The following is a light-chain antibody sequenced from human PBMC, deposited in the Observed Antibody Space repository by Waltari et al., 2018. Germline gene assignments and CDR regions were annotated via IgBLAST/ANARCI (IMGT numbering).Light chain of an antibody. J-gene: IGLJ3*02. CDR3: SSYTSSSTWV. Sequence: QPALTQPASVSGSPGQSITISFTGTSSDVGGYNYASWYQQHPGKAPKPMIYDVSKRPSGVSNRFSGSKSGNTASLTISGLQAEDEADYYCSSYTSSSTWVFGGGTKVTVL. CDR1: SSDVGGYNY. CDR2: DVS. V-gene: IGLV2-14*01.